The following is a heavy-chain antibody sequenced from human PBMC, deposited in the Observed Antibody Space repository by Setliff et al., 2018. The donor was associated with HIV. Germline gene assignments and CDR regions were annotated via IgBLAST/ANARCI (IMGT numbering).Heavy chain of an antibody. CDR1: GYTFTNYD. CDR2: MNPNRDYT. CDR3: ARPAPYSDYPLLDH. V-gene: IGHV1-8*01. Sequence: ASVKVSCKASGYTFTNYDINWVRQAPGRGLEWVGFMNPNRDYTGFAQKFQGRVTMTRNTSINTAYLELGSLTSEDTAVYYCARPAPYSDYPLLDHWGQGTLVTVS. J-gene: IGHJ4*02. D-gene: IGHD4-17*01.